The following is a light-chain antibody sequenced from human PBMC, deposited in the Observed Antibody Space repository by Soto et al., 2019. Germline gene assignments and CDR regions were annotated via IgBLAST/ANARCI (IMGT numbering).Light chain of an antibody. V-gene: IGKV3-20*01. J-gene: IGKJ2*01. CDR2: GAS. CDR3: QQYGSSPYT. CDR1: ESVRSSY. Sequence: EIVLTQSPGTLSLSPGERATLSCRASESVRSSYLAWYQQKPGQAPRLLIYGASRRATGIPDRFSGSGSGTDFTLTISRLEPEDFAVYYCQQYGSSPYTFGHGTKLEIK.